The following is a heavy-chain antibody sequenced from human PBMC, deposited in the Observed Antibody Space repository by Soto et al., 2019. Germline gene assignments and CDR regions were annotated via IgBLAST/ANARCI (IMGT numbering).Heavy chain of an antibody. V-gene: IGHV1-69*13. D-gene: IGHD2-15*01. CDR2: IIPIFGTA. CDR1: GGTFSSYA. J-gene: IGHJ5*02. CDR3: ARVAVPTLDRRFQNWFDP. Sequence: GASVKVSCKASGGTFSSYAISWVRQAPGQGLEWMGGIIPIFGTANYAQKFQGRVTITADESTSTAYMELSSLRSEDTAVYYCARVAVPTLDRRFQNWFDPWGQGTLVTVSS.